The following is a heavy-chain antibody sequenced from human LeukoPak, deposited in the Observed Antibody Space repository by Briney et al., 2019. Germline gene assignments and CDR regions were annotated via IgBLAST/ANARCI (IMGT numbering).Heavy chain of an antibody. Sequence: GESLKISCKGSGYSFTSYWIGWVRQMPGKGLEWMGIIYPGDSDTRYSPSFQGQVTISADKSISTAYLQWSSLKASDTAMNYCARGGYCSSTSCYAWGYAFDIWGQGTMVTVSS. D-gene: IGHD2-2*01. V-gene: IGHV5-51*01. CDR1: GYSFTSYW. J-gene: IGHJ3*02. CDR2: IYPGDSDT. CDR3: ARGGYCSSTSCYAWGYAFDI.